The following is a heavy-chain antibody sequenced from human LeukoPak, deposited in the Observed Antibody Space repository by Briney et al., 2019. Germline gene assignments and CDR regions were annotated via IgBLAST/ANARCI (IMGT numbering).Heavy chain of an antibody. D-gene: IGHD3-22*01. CDR3: AKDHQTMIVVVMTD. V-gene: IGHV3-30*04. J-gene: IGHJ4*02. CDR2: VSYDGSKK. CDR1: GFTFSNYK. Sequence: PGGSLRLSCAASGFTFSNYKMHWVRQAPGKGLEWVAVVSYDGSKKYYAASVKGRFTISRDNSKNTLFLQMDSLGAEDTAIYYCAKDHQTMIVVVMTDWGQGTLVTVSS.